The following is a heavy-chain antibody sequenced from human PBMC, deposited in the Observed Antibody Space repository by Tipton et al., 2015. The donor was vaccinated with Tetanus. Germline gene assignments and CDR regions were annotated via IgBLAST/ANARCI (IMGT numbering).Heavy chain of an antibody. Sequence: GSLRLSCAASGFTFNTYWMTWVRQVPGKGLEWVANIKQDGGEKYCVDSVKGRFTISRDNARNSLYLQMNSLRAEDTAVYYCARGRGYCSSTTCSGIDYWGQGTLVTVSS. D-gene: IGHD2-2*01. CDR2: IKQDGGEK. CDR3: ARGRGYCSSTTCSGIDY. CDR1: GFTFNTYW. V-gene: IGHV3-7*01. J-gene: IGHJ4*02.